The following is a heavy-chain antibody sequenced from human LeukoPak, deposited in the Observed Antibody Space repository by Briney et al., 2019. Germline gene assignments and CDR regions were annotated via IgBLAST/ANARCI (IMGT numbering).Heavy chain of an antibody. CDR2: ISGSVDST. V-gene: IGHV3-23*01. D-gene: IGHD2-2*01. Sequence: PGGSLRLSCAASGFTFSNYAMSWVRQAPGKGLEWVSTISGSVDSTYYADSVKGRFTISRDNSKNTLYLQMNSLRAEDTAVYYCARADIVVVPAALLLDYWAREPWSPSPQ. CDR3: ARADIVVVPAALLLDY. CDR1: GFTFSNYA. J-gene: IGHJ4*02.